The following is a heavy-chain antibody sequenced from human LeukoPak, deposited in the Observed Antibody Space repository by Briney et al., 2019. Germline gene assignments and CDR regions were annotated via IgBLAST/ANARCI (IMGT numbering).Heavy chain of an antibody. CDR2: MHHSGSA. CDR3: ARGRGMDV. V-gene: IGHV4-59*01. Sequence: SETLSLTCTVSGGSISSYFWSWVRQSPGKGLEWIGFMHHSGSANYNPSLKSRVTISVDTSKNQFSLKLSSVTAADTAVYYCARGRGMDVWGKGTTVTISS. CDR1: GGSISSYF. D-gene: IGHD3-10*01. J-gene: IGHJ6*04.